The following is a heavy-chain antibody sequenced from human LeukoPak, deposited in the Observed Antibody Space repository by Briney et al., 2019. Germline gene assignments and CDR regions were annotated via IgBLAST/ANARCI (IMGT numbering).Heavy chain of an antibody. Sequence: PGESLRLSCATSGFTFSSYTMTWVRQAPGKGLEYVSGIGTSASSTTYADSVKGRFTISRDNSKNTLYLQMNSLRVEDTAVYYCAKDPNWDRGYWGQGTLVTVSS. CDR1: GFTFSSYT. V-gene: IGHV3-23*01. CDR3: AKDPNWDRGY. D-gene: IGHD7-27*01. CDR2: IGTSASST. J-gene: IGHJ4*02.